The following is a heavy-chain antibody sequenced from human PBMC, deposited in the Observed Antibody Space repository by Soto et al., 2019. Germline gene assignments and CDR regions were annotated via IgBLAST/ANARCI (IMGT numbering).Heavy chain of an antibody. Sequence: QVQLVESEGGVVQPGRSLRLSCTASGFTVSNYGMHWVRQAPGKGLEWVTVISYDGNVAYYADSVKGRFTSSRDNSKNTLYLQMNSLRTEDTAVYYCAKEGPITNWYFDYWGQGTLVTVSS. CDR1: GFTVSNYG. D-gene: IGHD1-1*01. V-gene: IGHV3-30*18. CDR3: AKEGPITNWYFDY. CDR2: ISYDGNVA. J-gene: IGHJ4*02.